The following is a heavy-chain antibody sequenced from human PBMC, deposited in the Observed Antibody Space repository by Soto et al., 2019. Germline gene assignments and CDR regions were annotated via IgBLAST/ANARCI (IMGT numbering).Heavy chain of an antibody. CDR3: ARAVSRDGSSWYRGAYDS. V-gene: IGHV1-2*02. Sequence: QVRLLQSGAEVKKSGASVKVSCKASGYTFTAYYIHWVRQAPGQGLEWMGWINPDTGGTDYAQKFEDRVTMTRDTSIHTAYLKRTSLEVTDTAVYYCARAVSRDGSSWYRGAYDSWGQGTLVTVSS. J-gene: IGHJ4*02. D-gene: IGHD6-13*01. CDR1: GYTFTAYY. CDR2: INPDTGGT.